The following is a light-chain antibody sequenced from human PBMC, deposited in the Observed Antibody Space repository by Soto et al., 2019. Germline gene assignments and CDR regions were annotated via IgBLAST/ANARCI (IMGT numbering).Light chain of an antibody. CDR1: QSISSW. V-gene: IGKV1-5*03. CDR3: QQYNSQST. J-gene: IGKJ1*01. CDR2: TAS. Sequence: EIEMTQSPSTLSASVGDSVTITCRASQSISSWLAWYQQKPGQAPKLLIYTASNLESGVPSRFRGSGSGTEFTLTITSLQPDDFATYYCQQYNSQSTFGQGTKVDIK.